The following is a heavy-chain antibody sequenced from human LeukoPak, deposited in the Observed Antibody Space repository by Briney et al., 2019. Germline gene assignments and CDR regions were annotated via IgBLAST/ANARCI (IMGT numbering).Heavy chain of an antibody. D-gene: IGHD1-26*01. CDR2: IYSGGST. Sequence: PGGSLRLSCAASGFTFTSYSMNWVRQAPGKGLEWVSVIYSGGSTYYADSVKGRFTISRDNSKNTLYLQMNSLRAEDTAVYYCARDFWSYQGAFDIWGQGTMVTVSS. J-gene: IGHJ3*02. V-gene: IGHV3-53*01. CDR1: GFTFTSYS. CDR3: ARDFWSYQGAFDI.